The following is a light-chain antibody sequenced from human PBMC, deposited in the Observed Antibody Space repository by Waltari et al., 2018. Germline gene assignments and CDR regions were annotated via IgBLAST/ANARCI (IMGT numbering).Light chain of an antibody. J-gene: IGLJ2*01. CDR3: ASWDDSLNGRWV. V-gene: IGLV1-44*01. CDR2: RND. Sequence: QSVLTPPPSASGTPGQRVTISCSGSYSNVGANVVNWYQHLPGTAPKLLIYRNDRRPSGVPDRFSASKSGTSASLAISGLRPEDEADYYCASWDDSLNGRWVFGGGTKLTVL. CDR1: YSNVGANV.